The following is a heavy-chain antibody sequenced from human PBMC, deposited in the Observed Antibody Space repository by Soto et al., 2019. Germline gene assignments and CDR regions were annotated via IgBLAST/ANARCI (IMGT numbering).Heavy chain of an antibody. CDR3: ARDSAYYYDSSGYYYYGMDV. D-gene: IGHD3-22*01. V-gene: IGHV3-66*01. J-gene: IGHJ6*02. CDR1: GFTVSSNY. Sequence: GGSLRLSCAASGFTVSSNYMSWVRQAPGKGLEWVSVIYSGGSTYYADSVKGRFTISRHNSKNTLYLQMNSLRAEDTAVYYCARDSAYYYDSSGYYYYGMDVWGQGTTVTVSS. CDR2: IYSGGST.